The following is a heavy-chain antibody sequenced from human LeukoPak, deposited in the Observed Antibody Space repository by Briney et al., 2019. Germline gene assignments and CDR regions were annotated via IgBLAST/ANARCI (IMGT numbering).Heavy chain of an antibody. Sequence: PGGSLRLSCAASGFTFSSYSMNWVRQAPGKGLEWVSSISSSSSYIYYADSVKGRFTISRDNAKNSLYLQMNSLRAEDTAVYYCARDRTKVRGVIDYWGQGTLVTVSS. CDR1: GFTFSSYS. V-gene: IGHV3-21*01. J-gene: IGHJ4*02. D-gene: IGHD3-10*01. CDR2: ISSSSSYI. CDR3: ARDRTKVRGVIDY.